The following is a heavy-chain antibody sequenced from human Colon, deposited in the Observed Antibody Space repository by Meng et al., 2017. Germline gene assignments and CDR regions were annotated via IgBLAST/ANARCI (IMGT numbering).Heavy chain of an antibody. CDR2: IYWDDDK. J-gene: IGHJ4*02. D-gene: IGHD3-16*01. CDR1: WFSLSTSGVG. V-gene: IGHV2-5*02. Sequence: QIRLKGSGPPLVKPTTTLTLTCTFSWFSLSTSGVGVGWIRQPPGKALEWLALIYWDDDKRYSPSLKSRLTITKDTSKNQVVLTMTNMDPVDTATYYCAHRHPGGPVDYWGQGTLVTVSS. CDR3: AHRHPGGPVDY.